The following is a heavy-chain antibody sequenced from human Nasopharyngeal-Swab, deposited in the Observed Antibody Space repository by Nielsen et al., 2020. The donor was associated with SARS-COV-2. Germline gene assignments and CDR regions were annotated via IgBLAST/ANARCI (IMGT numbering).Heavy chain of an antibody. Sequence: SETLSLTCTVSGGSISRGSYYWSWIRQPPGKGLEWIGEINHSGSTNYNPSLKSRVTISVNTSKNQFSLKLSSVTAADTAVYYCARVQRYCSSTSCYRRSWQQSPYYYYGMDVWGQGTTVTVSS. J-gene: IGHJ6*02. V-gene: IGHV4-39*07. CDR2: INHSGST. CDR3: ARVQRYCSSTSCYRRSWQQSPYYYYGMDV. CDR1: GGSISRGSYY. D-gene: IGHD2-2*02.